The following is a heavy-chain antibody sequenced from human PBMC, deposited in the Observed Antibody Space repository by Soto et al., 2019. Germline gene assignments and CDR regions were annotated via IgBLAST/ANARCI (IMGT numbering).Heavy chain of an antibody. V-gene: IGHV3-23*01. Sequence: TGGVQRIPYGASWFTLSSHAMSRVRQAPGKGLEWVSAISGSGGSTYYADSVKGRFTTSRDNSKNTLYLQMNSLRAEDTAVYYCAKNGSGWYLQTGLDYWGQGTLVTVSS. D-gene: IGHD6-19*01. CDR1: WFTLSSHA. J-gene: IGHJ4*02. CDR3: AKNGSGWYLQTGLDY. CDR2: ISGSGGST.